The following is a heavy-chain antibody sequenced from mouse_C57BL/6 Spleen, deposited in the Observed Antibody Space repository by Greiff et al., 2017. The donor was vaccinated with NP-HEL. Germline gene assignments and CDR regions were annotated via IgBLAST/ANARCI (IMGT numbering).Heavy chain of an antibody. Sequence: VQLQQSGAELVRPGASVKLSCKASGYTFTDYYINWVKQRPGQGLEWIARIYPGSGNTYYNEKFKGKATLTAEKSSSTAYMQLSSLTSEDSAVYCCARTPPYYYGTLAWFAYWGQGTLVTVSA. D-gene: IGHD1-1*01. CDR2: IYPGSGNT. V-gene: IGHV1-76*01. CDR1: GYTFTDYY. CDR3: ARTPPYYYGTLAWFAY. J-gene: IGHJ3*01.